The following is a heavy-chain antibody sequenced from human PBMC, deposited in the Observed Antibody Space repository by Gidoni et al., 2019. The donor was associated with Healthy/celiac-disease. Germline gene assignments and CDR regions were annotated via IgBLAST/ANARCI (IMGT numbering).Heavy chain of an antibody. Sequence: EVQLVESGGGLVKPGGSLSLSCEASGFTLSNAWMSWVRQAPGKGLEWVGRIKSKTDGGTTDYAAPVKGRFTISRDDSKNTLYLQMNSLKTEDTAVYYCTTQGPDYGDYAHFQHWGQGTLVTVSS. CDR3: TTQGPDYGDYAHFQH. CDR2: IKSKTDGGTT. J-gene: IGHJ1*01. V-gene: IGHV3-15*01. D-gene: IGHD4-17*01. CDR1: GFTLSNAW.